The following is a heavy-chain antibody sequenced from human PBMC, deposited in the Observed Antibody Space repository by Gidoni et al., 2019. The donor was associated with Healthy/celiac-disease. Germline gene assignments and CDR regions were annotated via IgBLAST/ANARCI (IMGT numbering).Heavy chain of an antibody. V-gene: IGHV3-30-3*01. J-gene: IGHJ1*01. D-gene: IGHD3-10*01. CDR2: ISYDGSNK. Sequence: QVQLVESGGGVVQPGRSLRLSCAASGFTFSSYAMHWVRQAPGKGLEWVAVISYDGSNKYYADSVKGRFTISRDNSKNTLYLQMNSLRAEDTAVYYCARAEECGLLWFGECGELQHWGQGTLVTVSS. CDR1: GFTFSSYA. CDR3: ARAEECGLLWFGECGELQH.